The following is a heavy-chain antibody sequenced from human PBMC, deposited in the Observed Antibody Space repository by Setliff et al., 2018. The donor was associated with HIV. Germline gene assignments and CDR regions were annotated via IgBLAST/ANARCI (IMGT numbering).Heavy chain of an antibody. Sequence: NPSETLSLTCTVSGGSISNYSSYWGWIRQTPGKGLEWIGSIYSSRWSYYNPSLQSRLTLSIDRSRSQFSLNLRSVTAADTAVYYCGRHSLYGPAAISALDYWGQGALVTVSS. CDR1: GGSISNYSSY. CDR3: GRHSLYGPAAISALDY. V-gene: IGHV4-39*01. D-gene: IGHD2-2*02. CDR2: IYSSRWS. J-gene: IGHJ4*02.